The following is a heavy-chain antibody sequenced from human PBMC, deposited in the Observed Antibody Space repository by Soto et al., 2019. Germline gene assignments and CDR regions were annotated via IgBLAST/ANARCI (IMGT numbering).Heavy chain of an antibody. V-gene: IGHV3-23*01. D-gene: IGHD6-19*01. CDR3: AKIGGVVAGTPIDY. J-gene: IGHJ4*02. CDR2: ISGSGGST. Sequence: GGSLRLSCAASGFTFSSYAMSWVRQAPGKGLEWVSAISGSGGSTYYADSVKGRFTISRDNSKNTLYLQMNSLRAEDTAVYYCAKIGGVVAGTPIDYWGQGTLVTVPQ. CDR1: GFTFSSYA.